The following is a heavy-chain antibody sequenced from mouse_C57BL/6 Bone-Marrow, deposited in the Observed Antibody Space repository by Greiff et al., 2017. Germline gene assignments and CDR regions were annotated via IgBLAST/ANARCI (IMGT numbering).Heavy chain of an antibody. CDR2: INYDGSST. Sequence: EVKLMESEGGLVQPGSSMKLSCTASGFTFSDYYMAWVRQVPEKGLEWVANINYDGSSTYYLDSLKSRFIISRDNAKNILYLQMSSLKSEDTATYYCARDYYGYDRGWYCDVWGTGTTVTVSS. V-gene: IGHV5-16*01. D-gene: IGHD2-2*01. CDR3: ARDYYGYDRGWYCDV. J-gene: IGHJ1*03. CDR1: GFTFSDYY.